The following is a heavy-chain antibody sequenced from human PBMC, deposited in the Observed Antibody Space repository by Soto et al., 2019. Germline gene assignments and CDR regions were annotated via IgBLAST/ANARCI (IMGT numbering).Heavy chain of an antibody. D-gene: IGHD6-19*01. CDR2: INPHSGAT. V-gene: IGHV1-2*02. Sequence: ASVKVSCKTSGYILSANYIHWVRQAPGQGLEWLGWINPHSGATNYAQKFLGRVTMSADTSASTAYMDLARLKSDDTAVYYCTTVVKWGMNQWLVQSDYWGQGTLVTVSS. J-gene: IGHJ4*02. CDR1: GYILSANY. CDR3: TTVVKWGMNQWLVQSDY.